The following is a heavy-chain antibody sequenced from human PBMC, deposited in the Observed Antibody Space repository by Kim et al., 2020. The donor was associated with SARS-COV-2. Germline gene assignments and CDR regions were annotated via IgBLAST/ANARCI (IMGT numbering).Heavy chain of an antibody. D-gene: IGHD3-10*01. CDR3: ARAGAMVRGGYFDY. Sequence: NPSLESRVTISVDRSKNPFSLKLRSVTAADTAVYYCARAGAMVRGGYFDYWGQGTLVTVSS. J-gene: IGHJ4*02. V-gene: IGHV4-30-2*01.